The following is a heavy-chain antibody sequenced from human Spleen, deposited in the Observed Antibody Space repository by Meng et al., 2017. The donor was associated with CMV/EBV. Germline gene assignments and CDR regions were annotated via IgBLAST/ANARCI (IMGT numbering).Heavy chain of an antibody. D-gene: IGHD6-13*01. V-gene: IGHV4-34*01. CDR1: GGSFSGYY. CDR3: AGVGLGTRVAAAWGMDV. J-gene: IGHJ6*02. Sequence: GSLRLTCAVYGGSFSGYYWSWIRQPPGKGLEWIGEINHSGSTNYNPSLKSRVTISVDTSKNQFSLKLSSVTAADTAVYYCAGVGLGTRVAAAWGMDVWGQGTTVTVSS. CDR2: INHSGST.